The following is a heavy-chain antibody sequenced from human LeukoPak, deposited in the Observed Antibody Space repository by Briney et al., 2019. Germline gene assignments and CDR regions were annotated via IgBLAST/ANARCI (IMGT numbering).Heavy chain of an antibody. CDR1: GFIFSSYE. J-gene: IGHJ6*02. CDR3: ARASYGMDV. Sequence: PGGSLRLSCAASGFIFSSYEMNWVRQAPGKGLEWVSYISSSGSTIYYADSVKGRFTISRDNAKNSLYLQMNSLRAEDTAVYYCARASYGMDVWGQGTTVTVSS. CDR2: ISSSGSTI. V-gene: IGHV3-48*03.